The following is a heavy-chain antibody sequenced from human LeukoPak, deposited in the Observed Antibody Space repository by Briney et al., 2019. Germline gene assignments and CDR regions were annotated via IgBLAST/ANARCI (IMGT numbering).Heavy chain of an antibody. CDR2: IKQDGSAK. CDR3: ARVLRYFDWLPYVMDF. V-gene: IGHV3-7*01. J-gene: IGHJ6*02. D-gene: IGHD3-9*01. CDR1: GLSFSSYW. Sequence: AGGSLRLSCAASGLSFSSYWMSWVRQAAGKGLEWVANIKQDGSAKYYVDSVKGRFTISRDNAKNSMYLQMNSPRAEATAVYYCARVLRYFDWLPYVMDFGGQGTTVTVSS.